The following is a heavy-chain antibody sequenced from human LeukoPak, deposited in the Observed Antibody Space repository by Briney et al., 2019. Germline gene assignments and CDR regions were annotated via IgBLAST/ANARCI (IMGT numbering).Heavy chain of an antibody. Sequence: PSETLSLTCTVSGGSISSSSYYWGWIRQPPGKGLEWIGSIYYSGSTYYNPSLKSRVTISVDTSKNQFSLKLSSVTAADTAVYYCARHSPSFFGELSFDYWGQGTLVTVSS. V-gene: IGHV4-39*01. CDR1: GGSISSSSYY. J-gene: IGHJ4*02. CDR2: IYYSGST. D-gene: IGHD3-10*01. CDR3: ARHSPSFFGELSFDY.